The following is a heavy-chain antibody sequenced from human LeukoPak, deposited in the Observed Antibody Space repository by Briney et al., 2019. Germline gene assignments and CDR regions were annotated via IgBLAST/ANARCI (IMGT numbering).Heavy chain of an antibody. CDR3: ARDLVTVTKGFDI. Sequence: SETLSLTCAVSNDSFSSHYWTWIRQPPGKGLEWIGYVSYIGCTNHNPSLKSRVTISIDTSKNQFSLKLTSVTAADTAVYYCARDLVTVTKGFDIWGQGTMVSVSS. V-gene: IGHV4-59*11. CDR2: VSYIGCT. D-gene: IGHD4-17*01. J-gene: IGHJ3*02. CDR1: NDSFSSHY.